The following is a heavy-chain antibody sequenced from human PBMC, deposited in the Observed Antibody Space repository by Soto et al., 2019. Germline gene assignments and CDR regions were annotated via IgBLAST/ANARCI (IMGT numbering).Heavy chain of an antibody. J-gene: IGHJ6*02. CDR3: ARDLFYYDSSGSPGDYYYYGMDV. CDR2: ISSSSSTI. V-gene: IGHV3-48*02. D-gene: IGHD3-22*01. CDR1: GFTFSSYS. Sequence: GGSLRLSCAASGFTFSSYSMNWVRQAPGKGLEWVSYISSSSSTIYYADSVKGRFTISRDNAKNSLYLQMNSLRDEDTAVYYCARDLFYYDSSGSPGDYYYYGMDVWGQGTTVTVS.